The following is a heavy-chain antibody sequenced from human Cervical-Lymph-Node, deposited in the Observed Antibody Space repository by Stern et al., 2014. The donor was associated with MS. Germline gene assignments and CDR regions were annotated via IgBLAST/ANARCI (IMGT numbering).Heavy chain of an antibody. CDR1: GGSITSGSYY. CDR2: VYIGRST. V-gene: IGHV4-61*02. Sequence: VQLVESGPGLVKPSQTLSVTCTVSGGSITSGSYYWSWIRQPAGKGLEWIGRVYIGRSTDYNPSLKSRVPISVDPPHNPFSPQLRSVTAADTAIYYCARHTTMTSLDYWGQGTLVTVSS. J-gene: IGHJ4*02. D-gene: IGHD1-1*01. CDR3: ARHTTMTSLDY.